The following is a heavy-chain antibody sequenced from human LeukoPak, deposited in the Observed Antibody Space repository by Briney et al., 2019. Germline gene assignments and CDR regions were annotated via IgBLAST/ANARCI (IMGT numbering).Heavy chain of an antibody. V-gene: IGHV1-8*01. D-gene: IGHD6-19*01. J-gene: IGHJ4*02. CDR2: MNPNSGNT. Sequence: ASVKVSCKASGYTFTSYDINWVRQATGQGLEWMGWMNPNSGNTGYAQKFQGRVTMTRNTSISTAYMELSSLISEDAAVYYCASRGAGTADFDYWGQGTLVTVSS. CDR1: GYTFTSYD. CDR3: ASRGAGTADFDY.